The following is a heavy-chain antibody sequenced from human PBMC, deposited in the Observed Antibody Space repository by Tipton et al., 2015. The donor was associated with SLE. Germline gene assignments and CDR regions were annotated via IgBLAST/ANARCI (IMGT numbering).Heavy chain of an antibody. CDR1: GGSISSGDYY. Sequence: TLSLTCTVSGGSISSGDYYWSWIRQPPGKGLEWIGYIYYSGSTYYNPSLKSRVAISVDTSKNQFSLKLSSVTAADTAVYYCARCIVGANSYYYYVDVWGKGTTVTVSS. CDR2: IYYSGST. V-gene: IGHV4-30-4*01. CDR3: ARCIVGANSYYYYVDV. J-gene: IGHJ6*03. D-gene: IGHD1-26*01.